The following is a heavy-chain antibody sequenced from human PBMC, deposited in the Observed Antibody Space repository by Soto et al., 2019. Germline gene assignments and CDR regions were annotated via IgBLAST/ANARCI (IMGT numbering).Heavy chain of an antibody. Sequence: GGSLRLSCAASGFTFSNYAMHWVRQAPGKGLEWLAIISYDGDNEYYADSVRGRFTISRDNSKNTLYLQMNSLRAEDTAVYYCARASERWLTPARYFQHWGQGTLVTVSS. CDR1: GFTFSNYA. D-gene: IGHD6-19*01. CDR3: ARASERWLTPARYFQH. CDR2: ISYDGDNE. J-gene: IGHJ1*01. V-gene: IGHV3-30*03.